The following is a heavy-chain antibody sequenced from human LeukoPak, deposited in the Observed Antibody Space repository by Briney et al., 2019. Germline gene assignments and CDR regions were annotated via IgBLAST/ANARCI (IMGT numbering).Heavy chain of an antibody. Sequence: GASVKVSCKASGGTFSSYAISWVRQAPGQGLEWMGRIIPILGIANYAQKFQGRVTITADKSTSTAYMELSSLRSEDTAVYYCARQNGGNLVFFDYWGQGTLVTVSS. CDR1: GGTFSSYA. V-gene: IGHV1-69*04. J-gene: IGHJ4*02. CDR2: IIPILGIA. D-gene: IGHD4-23*01. CDR3: ARQNGGNLVFFDY.